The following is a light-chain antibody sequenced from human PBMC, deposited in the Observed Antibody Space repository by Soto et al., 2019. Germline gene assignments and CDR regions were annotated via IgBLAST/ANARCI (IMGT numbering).Light chain of an antibody. V-gene: IGKV3-20*01. CDR3: QQYESPWT. CDR1: QSVSSSY. CDR2: ATS. Sequence: EIVLTQSPGALSLSPGETATLSCRASQSVSSSYLAWYQQKPGQAPRLLIYATSNRATGIPDRFSGSGSETDFTLTISGLEPEDFAVYYCQQYESPWTFGQGTKVDIK. J-gene: IGKJ1*01.